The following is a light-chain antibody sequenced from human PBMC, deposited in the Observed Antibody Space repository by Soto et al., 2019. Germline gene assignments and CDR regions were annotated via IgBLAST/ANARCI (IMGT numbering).Light chain of an antibody. CDR1: SSNIGAGYD. J-gene: IGLJ1*01. CDR2: GNS. Sequence: QSVLTQPPSVSGAPGQRVTISCTGSSSNIGAGYDVHWYQQLPGTAPKPLIYGNSNRPSGVPDRFSGSKSGTSASLAITGLQAEDEADYYCQSYDSSLSGLVFGTGTQVTVL. V-gene: IGLV1-40*01. CDR3: QSYDSSLSGLV.